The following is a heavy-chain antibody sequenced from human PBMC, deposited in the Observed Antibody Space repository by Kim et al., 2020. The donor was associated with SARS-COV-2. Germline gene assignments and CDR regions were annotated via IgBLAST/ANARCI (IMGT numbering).Heavy chain of an antibody. Sequence: SETLSLTCTVSGGSISSSSYYWGWIRQPPGKGLEWIGSIYYSGSTYYNPSLKSRVTISVDTSKNQFSLKLSSVTAADTAVYYCARPGAYGSGSYYNPGWFDPWGQGTLVTVSS. CDR1: GGSISSSSYY. V-gene: IGHV4-39*01. D-gene: IGHD3-10*01. J-gene: IGHJ5*02. CDR3: ARPGAYGSGSYYNPGWFDP. CDR2: IYYSGST.